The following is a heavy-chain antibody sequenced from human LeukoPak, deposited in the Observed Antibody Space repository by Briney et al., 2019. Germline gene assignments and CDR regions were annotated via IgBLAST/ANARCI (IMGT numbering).Heavy chain of an antibody. V-gene: IGHV3-9*01. CDR1: GFTFEDYA. CDR2: INWNSGSI. Sequence: PGRSPRLSCAASGFTFEDYAMHWVRQAPGKGLEWVSGINWNSGSIGYADSVKGRFTISRDNAKNSLYLQMNSLRAEDTALYYCAKFGSSGYWGQGTLVTVSS. J-gene: IGHJ4*02. D-gene: IGHD1-14*01. CDR3: AKFGSSGY.